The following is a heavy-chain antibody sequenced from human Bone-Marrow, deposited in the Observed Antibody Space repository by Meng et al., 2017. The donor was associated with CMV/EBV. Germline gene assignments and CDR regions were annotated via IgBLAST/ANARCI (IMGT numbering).Heavy chain of an antibody. D-gene: IGHD5-18*01. CDR3: AKEDTAMVAARFGSD. Sequence: GESLKISCAASGFTFSTHAMYWVRQAPGKGLEWVVDISDDGSNKYYTDSVKGRFTISRDNSKNTLYLQMNSLRAEDTAVYYCAKEDTAMVAARFGSDWGQGTLVTVSS. CDR1: GFTFSTHA. J-gene: IGHJ4*02. CDR2: ISDDGSNK. V-gene: IGHV3-30-3*01.